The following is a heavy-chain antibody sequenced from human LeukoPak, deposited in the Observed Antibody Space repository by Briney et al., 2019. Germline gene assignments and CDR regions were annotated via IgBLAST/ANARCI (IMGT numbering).Heavy chain of an antibody. CDR2: INAGNGNT. J-gene: IGHJ4*02. Sequence: ASVKVSCKASGYTFTSYAMHWVRQAPGQGLEWMGWINAGNGNTKYSQKFQGRVTITRDTSASTAYMELSSLRSEDTAVYYCARGPYGIGRGYFDYWGQGTLVTVSS. D-gene: IGHD1-26*01. V-gene: IGHV1-3*01. CDR3: ARGPYGIGRGYFDY. CDR1: GYTFTSYA.